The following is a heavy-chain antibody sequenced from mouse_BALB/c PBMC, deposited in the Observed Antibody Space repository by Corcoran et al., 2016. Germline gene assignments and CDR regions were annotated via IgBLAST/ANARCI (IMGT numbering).Heavy chain of an antibody. Sequence: GTELEKPGASVKISCKASGYSFTGYNMNWVKQSNGKSLEWIGNIDPYSGGTSYNQKFKVKATLTVDKSSSTAYMQLKSLTSEDSAVYYCARYDYDVPYAMDYWGQGTSVTVSS. CDR2: IDPYSGGT. V-gene: IGHV1-39*01. J-gene: IGHJ4*01. CDR3: ARYDYDVPYAMDY. D-gene: IGHD2-4*01. CDR1: GYSFTGYN.